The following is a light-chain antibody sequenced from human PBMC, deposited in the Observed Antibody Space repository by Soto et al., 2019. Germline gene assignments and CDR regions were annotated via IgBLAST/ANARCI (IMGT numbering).Light chain of an antibody. V-gene: IGKV3-11*01. CDR1: RSVSSY. Sequence: LTHSPATVSLSKGERATLSCRASRSVSSYLAWSQQKPGQAPRLLIYDASNRATGIPASFRGGGSETDFTLTISSLAPADFGIYYCHQRGTWPRVTFGGGTKVDIK. CDR3: HQRGTWPRVT. CDR2: DAS. J-gene: IGKJ4*01.